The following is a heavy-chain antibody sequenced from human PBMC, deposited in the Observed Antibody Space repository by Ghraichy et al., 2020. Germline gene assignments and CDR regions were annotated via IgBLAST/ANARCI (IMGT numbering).Heavy chain of an antibody. CDR2: IFSNDEK. J-gene: IGHJ4*02. Sequence: SGPTLVKPTETLTLTCTVSGFSLSNARMGVSWIRQPPGKALEWLAHIFSNDEKSYSTSLKSRLTISKDTSKSQVVLTMTNMDPLDTATYYCARMRGYYGSGSYFEDYWCQGTLVTVSS. V-gene: IGHV2-26*01. CDR1: GFSLSNARMG. CDR3: ARMRGYYGSGSYFEDY. D-gene: IGHD3-10*01.